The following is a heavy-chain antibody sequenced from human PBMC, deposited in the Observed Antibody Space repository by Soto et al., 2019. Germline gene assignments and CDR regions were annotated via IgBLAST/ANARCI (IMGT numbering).Heavy chain of an antibody. CDR2: IYYSGST. CDR3: ARAACWGQTGSCYGSYYYYYGMDV. V-gene: IGHV4-31*03. CDR1: GGSISSGGYY. D-gene: IGHD2-15*01. J-gene: IGHJ6*02. Sequence: QVQLQESGPGLVKPSQTLSLTCSVSGGSISSGGYYWSWIRQHPGKGLEWIGYIYYSGSTYYNPALKSRITISVDTSKNQVSLKLSSVTAADTAVYYCARAACWGQTGSCYGSYYYYYGMDVWGQGTTVTVSS.